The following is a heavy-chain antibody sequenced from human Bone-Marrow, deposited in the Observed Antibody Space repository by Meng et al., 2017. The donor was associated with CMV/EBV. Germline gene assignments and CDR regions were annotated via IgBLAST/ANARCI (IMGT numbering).Heavy chain of an antibody. CDR3: ARGSSFDP. CDR2: ITSSSTYI. Sequence: GGSLRLSCAASEFTFSTYTMNWVRQAPGEGLEWVSSITSSSTYIFYADSVKGRFTISRDNAKNSLYLQMNSLRAEDTAVYYCARGSSFDPWGQGTLVTVSS. V-gene: IGHV3-21*01. D-gene: IGHD2-2*01. CDR1: EFTFSTYT. J-gene: IGHJ5*02.